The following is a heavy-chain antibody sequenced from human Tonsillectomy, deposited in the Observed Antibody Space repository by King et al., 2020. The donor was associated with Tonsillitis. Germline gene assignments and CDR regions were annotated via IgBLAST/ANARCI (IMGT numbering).Heavy chain of an antibody. CDR3: ASLRYFDWLLFPDGMDV. V-gene: IGHV4-31*03. D-gene: IGHD3-9*01. J-gene: IGHJ6*02. CDR1: GGSISSGGYY. CDR2: IYYSGTT. Sequence: QLQESGPGLVKPSQTLSLTCTVSGGSISSGGYYWSWIRQHPGKGLEWIGYIYYSGTTYYNPSLKSRVTISVDTSKNQFSLLLSSVTAADTAVYYCASLRYFDWLLFPDGMDVWGQGTTVTVSS.